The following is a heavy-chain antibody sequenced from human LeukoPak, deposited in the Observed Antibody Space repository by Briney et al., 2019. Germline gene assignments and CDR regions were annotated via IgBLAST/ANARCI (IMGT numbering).Heavy chain of an antibody. CDR2: ISGGGSHI. J-gene: IGHJ4*02. V-gene: IGHV3-21*01. CDR1: GGSFSGYY. Sequence: ETLSLTCAVYGGSFSGYYWSWVRQSPGKGLEWVSSISGGGSHIYYADSMKGRFTISRDNAKNSLFLQMSSLRAEDTAVYYCARDFRTQLDGYSPPYHFDYWGQGALVTVSS. CDR3: ARDFRTQLDGYSPPYHFDY. D-gene: IGHD5-24*01.